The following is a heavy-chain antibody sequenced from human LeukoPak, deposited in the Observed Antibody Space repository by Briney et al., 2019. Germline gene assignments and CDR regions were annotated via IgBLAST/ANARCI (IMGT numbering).Heavy chain of an antibody. CDR3: ARDKYASLGGYYYGMDV. CDR1: GGTFSSYA. CDR2: IIPILGIA. J-gene: IGHJ6*02. Sequence: GASVKVSCKASGGTFSSYAISWVRQAPGQGLEWMGRIIPILGIANYAQKFQGRVTITADKSTSTAYMELSSLRSEDTAVYYCARDKYASLGGYYYGMDVWGQGTTVTVSS. V-gene: IGHV1-69*04. D-gene: IGHD3-16*01.